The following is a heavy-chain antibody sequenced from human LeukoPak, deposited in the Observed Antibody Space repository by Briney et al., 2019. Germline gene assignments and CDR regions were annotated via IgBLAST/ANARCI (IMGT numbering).Heavy chain of an antibody. V-gene: IGHV3-7*01. Sequence: GGSLRLSCAASGFTFSSYWMSWVRQAPGKGLEWVANIKQDGSEKYYVDSVKGRFTISRDNAKNSLYLQMNSLRAEDTAVYYYARTPRYDSGRGHYTDYYYYRAVSGKRTALTGS. CDR3: ARTPRYDSGRGHYTDYYYYRAV. J-gene: IGHJ6*03. D-gene: IGHD3-3*01. CDR1: GFTFSSYW. CDR2: IKQDGSEK.